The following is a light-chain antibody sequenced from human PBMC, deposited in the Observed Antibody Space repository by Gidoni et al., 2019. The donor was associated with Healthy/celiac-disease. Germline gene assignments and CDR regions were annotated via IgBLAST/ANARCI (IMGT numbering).Light chain of an antibody. CDR3: QQYNNWPPTWT. J-gene: IGKJ1*01. V-gene: IGKV3-15*01. CDR1: QSVSSN. CDR2: GPS. Sequence: ERVMTQSPATLSVSPGERATLSCRARQSVSSNIAWYQQKPGQAPRLLIYGPSTRATGTPTRFSGSGSGTEFTLTISRLQSKDFAVYYCQQYNNWPPTWTFGQGTKVEIK.